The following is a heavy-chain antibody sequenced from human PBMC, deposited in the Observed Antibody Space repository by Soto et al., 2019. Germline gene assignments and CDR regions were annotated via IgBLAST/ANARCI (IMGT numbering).Heavy chain of an antibody. CDR2: IYYSGST. Sequence: QVRLQESGPGLVKPSETLSLTCTVSGGSVSSSSYYWSWIRQPPGKGLEWIGYIYYSGSTNYNPSLKSRVTISVDTSKNQFSLQLSSVTAADTAVYFCARDTSGTLDYWGQGTLVTVSS. V-gene: IGHV4-61*01. D-gene: IGHD1-26*01. CDR3: ARDTSGTLDY. CDR1: GGSVSSSSYY. J-gene: IGHJ4*02.